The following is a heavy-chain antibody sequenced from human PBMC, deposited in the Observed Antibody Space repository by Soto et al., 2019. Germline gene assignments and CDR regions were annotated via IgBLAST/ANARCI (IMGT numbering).Heavy chain of an antibody. V-gene: IGHV1-46*01. D-gene: IGHD2-2*02. CDR1: GYTFTSYY. Sequence: ASVKVSCKASGYTFTSYYMHWVRQAPGQGLEWMGIINPSGGSTSYAQKFQGRVTMTRDTSTRTVYMELRRLRSEDTAVYYWARHSPPRTAILSFDYWRQGTLVTVSS. CDR3: ARHSPPRTAILSFDY. J-gene: IGHJ4*02. CDR2: INPSGGST.